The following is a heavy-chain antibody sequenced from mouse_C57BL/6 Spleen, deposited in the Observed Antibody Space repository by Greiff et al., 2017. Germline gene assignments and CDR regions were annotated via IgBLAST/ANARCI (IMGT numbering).Heavy chain of an antibody. J-gene: IGHJ3*01. CDR2: IDPSDSYT. CDR3: ARGNGNFAY. CDR1: GYTFTSYW. V-gene: IGHV1-69*01. D-gene: IGHD2-1*01. Sequence: QVQLKQPGAELVMPGASVKLSCKASGYTFTSYWMHWVKQRPGQGLEWIGEIDPSDSYTNYNQKFKGKSTLTVDKSSSTAYMQLSSLTSEDSAVYYCARGNGNFAYWGQGTLVTVSA.